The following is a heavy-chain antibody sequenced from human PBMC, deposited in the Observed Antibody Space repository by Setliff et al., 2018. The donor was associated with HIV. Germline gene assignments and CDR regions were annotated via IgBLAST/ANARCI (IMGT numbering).Heavy chain of an antibody. V-gene: IGHV3-7*03. J-gene: IGHJ4*02. CDR2: IDEGGTER. Sequence: PGGSLRLSCVISGFTFNKFWMNWVRQAPGRGLEWLASIDEGGTERYYVDSVKGRFTISRDNVKNSLDLQMNTLGADDTALYYCIPGHYGFDGGRGTLVTVSS. CDR1: GFTFNKFW. CDR3: IPGHYGFD. D-gene: IGHD4-17*01.